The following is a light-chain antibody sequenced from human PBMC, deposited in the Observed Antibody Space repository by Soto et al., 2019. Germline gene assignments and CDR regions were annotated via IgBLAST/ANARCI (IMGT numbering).Light chain of an antibody. CDR1: QSISSW. J-gene: IGKJ1*01. CDR2: KAS. Sequence: DIQMTQSPSTLSASVGDRVTITCRASQSISSWLAWYQQKPGKAPKPLIYKASSLESGVPSRFGGSGSGTEFTLTISSLQPDDFATYYCQHYNSYPWTFGQGTKV. V-gene: IGKV1-5*03. CDR3: QHYNSYPWT.